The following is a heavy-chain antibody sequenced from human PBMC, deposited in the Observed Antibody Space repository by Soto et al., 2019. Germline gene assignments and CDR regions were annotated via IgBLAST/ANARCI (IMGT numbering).Heavy chain of an antibody. Sequence: QVQLVQSGAEVKKPGSSVKVSCKASGGTFSSYTISWVRQAPGQGLEWMGRIIPILGIANYAQKFQGRVTITADKSTSTAYMERSSLRSEDTAVYYCARDGYSSGWSLDYWGQGTLVTVSS. D-gene: IGHD6-19*01. J-gene: IGHJ4*02. CDR3: ARDGYSSGWSLDY. CDR1: GGTFSSYT. V-gene: IGHV1-69*08. CDR2: IIPILGIA.